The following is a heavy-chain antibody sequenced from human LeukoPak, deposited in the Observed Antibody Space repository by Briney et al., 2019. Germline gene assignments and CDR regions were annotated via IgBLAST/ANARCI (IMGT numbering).Heavy chain of an antibody. CDR2: INPNSGGT. Sequence: ASVKVSCKASGYTFTGYYMHWVRQAPGQGLEWMGWINPNSGGTNYAQKFQGRVTMTRDTSISTAYMELSRLRSDDTAVYYCARELRFLEWAAYYHYMDVWGKGTTVTVSS. CDR3: ARELRFLEWAAYYHYMDV. J-gene: IGHJ6*03. D-gene: IGHD3-3*01. CDR1: GYTFTGYY. V-gene: IGHV1-2*02.